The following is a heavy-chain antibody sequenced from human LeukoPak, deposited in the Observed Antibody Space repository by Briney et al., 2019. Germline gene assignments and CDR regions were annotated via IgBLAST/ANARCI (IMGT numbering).Heavy chain of an antibody. CDR2: INHNGNVN. Sequence: GGSLRLSCAATTFTFRSYWMTWVRQAPGKGLEWVASINHNGNVNYYVDSVKGRFTISRDNAKNSLYLQMSNLRAEDTAVYFCAWGGGLDVWGQGATVTVSS. D-gene: IGHD3-16*01. CDR3: AWGGGLDV. CDR1: TFTFRSYW. J-gene: IGHJ6*02. V-gene: IGHV3-7*03.